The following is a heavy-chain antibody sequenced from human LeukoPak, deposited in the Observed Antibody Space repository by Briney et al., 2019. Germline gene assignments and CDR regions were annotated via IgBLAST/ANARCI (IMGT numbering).Heavy chain of an antibody. Sequence: PGGSLRLSCAASGFTFSSYAMGWVRQAPGKGLEWVSAISGSGGSTYYADSVKGRFTISRDNSKNTLYLQMNSLRAEDTAVYYCAKEAYDYVWGSYRAFAYWGQGTLVTVSS. CDR1: GFTFSSYA. J-gene: IGHJ4*02. CDR2: ISGSGGST. V-gene: IGHV3-23*01. CDR3: AKEAYDYVWGSYRAFAY. D-gene: IGHD3-16*02.